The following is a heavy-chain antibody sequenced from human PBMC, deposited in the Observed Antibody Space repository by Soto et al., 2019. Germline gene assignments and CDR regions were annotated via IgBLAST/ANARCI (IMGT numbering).Heavy chain of an antibody. Sequence: SKTLSLTCTVSGGSISSYYWSWIRQPPGKGLEWIGYMYYSGSTNYNPSLKSRVTISVDTSKNQFSLRVTSVTAADTAVYYCARFYSNWFDPWGQGTLVTVS. CDR1: GGSISSYY. CDR2: MYYSGST. D-gene: IGHD2-21*01. J-gene: IGHJ5*02. CDR3: ARFYSNWFDP. V-gene: IGHV4-59*08.